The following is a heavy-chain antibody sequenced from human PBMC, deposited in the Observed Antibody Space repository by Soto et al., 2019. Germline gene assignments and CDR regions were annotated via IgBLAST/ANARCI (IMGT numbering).Heavy chain of an antibody. V-gene: IGHV3-48*01. CDR1: GFNFNSNS. CDR3: VSSIPAAGRFDY. D-gene: IGHD6-13*01. J-gene: IGHJ4*02. Sequence: GGSLRLSCAGSGFNFNSNSMNWVRQAPGKGLEWVSYISGSSSTIYYADSVKGRFTISRDNAKNSLYLQMNSLRAEDTAVYYCVSSIPAAGRFDYWGQGTLVTVSS. CDR2: ISGSSSTI.